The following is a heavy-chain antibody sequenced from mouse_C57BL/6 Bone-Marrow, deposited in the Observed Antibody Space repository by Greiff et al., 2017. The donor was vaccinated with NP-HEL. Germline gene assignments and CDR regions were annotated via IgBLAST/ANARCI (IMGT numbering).Heavy chain of an antibody. J-gene: IGHJ3*01. CDR2: VDPETGGA. Sequence: VQLQQSGAELVRPGASVTLSCKASGYTFTDYEMHWVKQTPVHGLEWIGAVDPETGGAAYNQTFMGKGILTADKSSSKAYMELRSLTSKDSAVYYCTRSKLRLLAYWGQGTLVTVSA. V-gene: IGHV1-15*01. D-gene: IGHD3-2*02. CDR3: TRSKLRLLAY. CDR1: GYTFTDYE.